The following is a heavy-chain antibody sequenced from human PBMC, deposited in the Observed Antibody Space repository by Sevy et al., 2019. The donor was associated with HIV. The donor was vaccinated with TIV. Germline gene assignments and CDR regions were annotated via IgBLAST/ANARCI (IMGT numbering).Heavy chain of an antibody. CDR2: LSSDNAGST. CDR1: GFTFSNYA. V-gene: IGHV3-64D*06. CDR3: VKDRIETTIWSKGDWFDP. J-gene: IGHJ5*02. D-gene: IGHD3-10*01. Sequence: GGSLRLSCSASGFTFSNYAMHWVRQAPGKGLEYVSGLSSDNAGSTYYADSVNGRFTISRDNSKNTLYLQMSSLRTEDTAVYYCVKDRIETTIWSKGDWFDPWGQGTLVTVSS.